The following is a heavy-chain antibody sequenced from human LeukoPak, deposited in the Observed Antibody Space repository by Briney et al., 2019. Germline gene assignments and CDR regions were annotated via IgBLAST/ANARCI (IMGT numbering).Heavy chain of an antibody. D-gene: IGHD6-6*01. V-gene: IGHV4-31*03. CDR3: ARDPSPHSDIAARPSRYYYYGMDV. CDR1: GGSISSGGYY. CDR2: IYYSGST. J-gene: IGHJ6*02. Sequence: KSSETLSLTCTVSGGSISSGGYYWSWIRQHPGKGLEWIGYIYYSGSTYYNPSLKSRVTISVDTSKNQFSLKLCSVTAADTAVYYCARDPSPHSDIAARPSRYYYYGMDVWGQGTTVTVSS.